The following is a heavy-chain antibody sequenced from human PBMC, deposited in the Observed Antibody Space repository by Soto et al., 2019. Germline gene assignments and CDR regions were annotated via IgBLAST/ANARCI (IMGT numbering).Heavy chain of an antibody. CDR2: IDSDGRA. V-gene: IGHV3-74*01. D-gene: IGHD6-19*01. J-gene: IGHJ5*02. CDR1: GFTFSTYW. Sequence: EVRLVESGGGLVQSGGSLTLSCAASGFTFSTYWMHWVRQPPGKGLEWVSRIDSDGRANYADPVKGRFTISRDNAKDTLNLQMNDLRVEDTAIYYCVRDEEWLVGNLWGQGTLVTVSS. CDR3: VRDEEWLVGNL.